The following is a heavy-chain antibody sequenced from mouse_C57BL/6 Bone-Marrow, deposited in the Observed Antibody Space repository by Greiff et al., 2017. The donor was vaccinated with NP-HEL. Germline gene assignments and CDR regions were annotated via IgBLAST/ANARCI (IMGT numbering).Heavy chain of an antibody. D-gene: IGHD3-2*02. V-gene: IGHV1-75*01. CDR3: ASKGDSSGYVGYAMDY. CDR1: GYTFTDYY. J-gene: IGHJ4*01. CDR2: IFPGSGST. Sequence: VQLQQSGPELVKPGASVKISCKASGYTFTDYYINWVKQRPGQGLEWIGWIFPGSGSTYYNEKFKGKATLTVDKSSSTAYMLLSSLTSEDSAVYFCASKGDSSGYVGYAMDYWGQGTSVTVSS.